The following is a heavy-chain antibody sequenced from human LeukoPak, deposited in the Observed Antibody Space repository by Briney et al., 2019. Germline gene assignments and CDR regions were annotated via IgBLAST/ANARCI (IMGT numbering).Heavy chain of an antibody. CDR1: EFTFSNYE. D-gene: IGHD2-2*01. Sequence: GGALRLSCAASEFTFSNYEMNWVRQAPGKGLEWVSYIITSGRTIYYADSVRGRFTISTDNAKNSLYLQMKSMRAEDTAVYYCARDAKLCSSNNCYYYYGMDVWGRGTTVTVSS. J-gene: IGHJ6*04. V-gene: IGHV3-48*03. CDR2: IITSGRTI. CDR3: ARDAKLCSSNNCYYYYGMDV.